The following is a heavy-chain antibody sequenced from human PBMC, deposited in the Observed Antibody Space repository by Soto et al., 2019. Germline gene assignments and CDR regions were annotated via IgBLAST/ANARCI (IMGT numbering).Heavy chain of an antibody. D-gene: IGHD6-13*01. CDR2: IYPGDSDT. CDR1: GYKFTSYW. Sequence: GESLKISCKASGYKFTSYWIGWVRQMHGKGLEWMGVIYPGDSDTRYRPSFQGQVTFSVDRSISTAYLQWRSLKPSETAIYYCARRVRQQLVNWFDTWGQGTLVTVSS. V-gene: IGHV5-51*01. CDR3: ARRVRQQLVNWFDT. J-gene: IGHJ5*02.